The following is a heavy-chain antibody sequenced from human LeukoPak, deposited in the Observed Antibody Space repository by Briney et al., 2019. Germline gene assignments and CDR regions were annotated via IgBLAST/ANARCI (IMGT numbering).Heavy chain of an antibody. D-gene: IGHD3-10*01. CDR1: GGTFSSYA. Sequence: SVKVSCKASGGTFSSYAISWVRQAPGQGLEWMGGIIPIFGTANYAQKFQGRVTITADESTSTAYMELSSLRSEDTAVYYCARDRLTMVRGVTENWFDPWGQGTLVTVSS. V-gene: IGHV1-69*13. CDR3: ARDRLTMVRGVTENWFDP. CDR2: IIPIFGTA. J-gene: IGHJ5*02.